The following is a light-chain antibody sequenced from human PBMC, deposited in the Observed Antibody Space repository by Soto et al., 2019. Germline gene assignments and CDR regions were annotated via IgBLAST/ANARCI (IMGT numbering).Light chain of an antibody. CDR3: LQLYNFSST. CDR2: AAS. V-gene: IGKV1-6*01. CDR1: QGIGND. J-gene: IGKJ1*01. Sequence: AIQMTQSPSSLSASVGDRVTISCRASQGIGNDLYWYQQTPGKAPRLLIFAASNLQSGVPSRFSGSGSGTAVFPTISRRQPEDFAASYCLQLYNFSSTFGQGTKVEIK.